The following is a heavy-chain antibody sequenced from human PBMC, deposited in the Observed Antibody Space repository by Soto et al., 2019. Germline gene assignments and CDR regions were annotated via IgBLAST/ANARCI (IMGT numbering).Heavy chain of an antibody. V-gene: IGHV3-23*01. Sequence: GVSLRLSFVASEFDYGRFSMTWVRQAPGKGLEWVSGTSGNGGDTYYVDSVKGRFTISRDNPKNTLYLQMNSLRVEDTAVYYCAKIYDFWSRHHDSFDVWGQGTSVTVSS. J-gene: IGHJ6*02. D-gene: IGHD3-3*01. CDR2: TSGNGGDT. CDR3: AKIYDFWSRHHDSFDV. CDR1: EFDYGRFS.